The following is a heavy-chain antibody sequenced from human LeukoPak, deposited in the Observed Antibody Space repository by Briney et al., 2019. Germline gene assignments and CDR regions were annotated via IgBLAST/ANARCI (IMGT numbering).Heavy chain of an antibody. D-gene: IGHD6-13*01. Sequence: PGGSLRLSCAASGFTFSSYEMNWVRQAPGKWLEWVTYISSSGSSPIYYADSVKGRFTISRDNAKNSLYLQMNSLRAEDTAVYYCARIEIAAHFIDYWGQGTLVTVSS. CDR3: ARIEIAAHFIDY. CDR2: ISSSGSSPI. V-gene: IGHV3-48*03. J-gene: IGHJ4*02. CDR1: GFTFSSYE.